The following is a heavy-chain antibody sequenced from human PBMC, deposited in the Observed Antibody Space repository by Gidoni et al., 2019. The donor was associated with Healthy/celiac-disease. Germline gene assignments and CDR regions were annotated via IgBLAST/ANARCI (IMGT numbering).Heavy chain of an antibody. D-gene: IGHD5-12*01. CDR1: GGTFSSYA. CDR2: IIPIFGTA. V-gene: IGHV1-69*01. Sequence: QVQLVQSGAEVKKPGSSVKVSCTASGGTFSSYAISWVRQAPGQGLEWMRGIIPIFGTANYAQKFQGRVTITADESTSTAYMELSSLRSEDTAVYYCATEGRDGYNSFDYWGQGTLVTVSS. J-gene: IGHJ4*02. CDR3: ATEGRDGYNSFDY.